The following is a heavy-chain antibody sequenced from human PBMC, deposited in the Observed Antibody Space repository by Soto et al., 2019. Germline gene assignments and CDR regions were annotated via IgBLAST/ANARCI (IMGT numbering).Heavy chain of an antibody. CDR1: GFTFSSYA. D-gene: IGHD4-17*01. J-gene: IGHJ4*02. Sequence: EVQLLESGGGLVQPGGSLRLSCAASGFTFSSYAMSWVRQAPGKGLEWVSAISGSGGSTYYADSVKGRFTITRDNSKNTLYLQMNRLRAEDTAVDYCAKDAVTPTLPMDYFDYWGQGTLVTVSS. CDR3: AKDAVTPTLPMDYFDY. CDR2: ISGSGGST. V-gene: IGHV3-23*01.